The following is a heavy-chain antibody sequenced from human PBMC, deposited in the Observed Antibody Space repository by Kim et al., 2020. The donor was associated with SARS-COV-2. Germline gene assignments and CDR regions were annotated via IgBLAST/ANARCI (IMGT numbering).Heavy chain of an antibody. Sequence: VQRRFTISRDNAKNTLYLQMNSVRAEDTAVYYCVRVYCSGGGCYSHGMGVWGQGTTVTVSS. CDR3: VRVYCSGGGCYSHGMGV. J-gene: IGHJ6*02. V-gene: IGHV3-74*01. D-gene: IGHD2-15*01.